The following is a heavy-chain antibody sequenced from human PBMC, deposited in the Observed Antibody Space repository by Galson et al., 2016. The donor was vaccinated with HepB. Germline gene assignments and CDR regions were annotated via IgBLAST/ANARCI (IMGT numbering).Heavy chain of an antibody. Sequence: SLRLSCAASGFTFSSYAMSWVRQAPGKGLEWVSGISGGGTSTFYADSVKGRFAISSDNSKNTLFLQMNSLRADDTAVYYCAKDKIAVVIPTAYYYFDSWGQGTLVTVSS. V-gene: IGHV3-23*01. J-gene: IGHJ4*02. D-gene: IGHD2-2*01. CDR3: AKDKIAVVIPTAYYYFDS. CDR1: GFTFSSYA. CDR2: ISGGGTST.